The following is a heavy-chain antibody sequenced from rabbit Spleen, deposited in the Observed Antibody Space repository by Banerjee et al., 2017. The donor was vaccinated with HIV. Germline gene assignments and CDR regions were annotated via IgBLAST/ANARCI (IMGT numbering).Heavy chain of an antibody. D-gene: IGHD1-1*01. CDR2: IDVSRNGRT. CDR3: ARDTASSFSSYGMDL. V-gene: IGHV1S45*01. CDR1: GFSFSSSYW. Sequence: EESGRDLVQPEGSLTLTCTVSGFSFSSSYWICWVRQAPGKGLEWIACIDVSRNGRTYYASWAKGRFTVSKTSSTTVALKMTSLTAADTATFFCARDTASSFSSYGMDLWGPGTLVTVS. J-gene: IGHJ6*01.